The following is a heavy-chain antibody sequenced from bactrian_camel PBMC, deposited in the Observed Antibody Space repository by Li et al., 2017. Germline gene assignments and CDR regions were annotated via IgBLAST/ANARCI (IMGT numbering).Heavy chain of an antibody. D-gene: IGHD6*01. V-gene: IGHV3S53*01. CDR2: IAGDGRT. CDR3: AADPRDIRVVAGRLVS. J-gene: IGHJ6*01. CDR1: GYTLPLH. Sequence: HVQLVESGGGSVQAGGSLKLSCVASGYTLPLHMAWFRRLPGQGREGVAAIAGDGRTNYADSVKGRFSISRDNAKNTLYLQLNSLKPEDTAMYYCAADPRDIRVVAGRLVSGARGPRSPSP.